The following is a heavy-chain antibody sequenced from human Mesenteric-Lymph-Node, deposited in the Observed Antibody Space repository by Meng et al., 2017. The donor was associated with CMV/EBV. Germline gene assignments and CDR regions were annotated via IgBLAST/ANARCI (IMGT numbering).Heavy chain of an antibody. J-gene: IGHJ4*02. V-gene: IGHV4-34*01. D-gene: IGHD3-9*01. Sequence: AVYGGSFSGSYWSWIRQPPGKGLEWIGEIIHSGSTNYNPSLKSRVTISVDTSKNQFSLKLSSVTAADTAVYYCARGITIYPPYYFDYWGQGTLVTVSS. CDR1: GGSFSGSY. CDR3: ARGITIYPPYYFDY. CDR2: IIHSGST.